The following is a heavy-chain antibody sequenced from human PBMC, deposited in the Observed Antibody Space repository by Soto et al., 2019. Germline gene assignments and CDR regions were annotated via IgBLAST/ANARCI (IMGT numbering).Heavy chain of an antibody. CDR1: GFTFSTYA. V-gene: IGHV3-23*01. CDR2: ISGSGGST. Sequence: GGSLRLSCAASGFTFSTYAMSWVRQAPGKGLEWVSAISGSGGSTYYADSVKGRFTLSRDNSKNTLYLQMNSLRAEDTAVYYCAKDISNLYYYYGMDVWGQGTTVTVSS. J-gene: IGHJ6*02. CDR3: AKDISNLYYYYGMDV.